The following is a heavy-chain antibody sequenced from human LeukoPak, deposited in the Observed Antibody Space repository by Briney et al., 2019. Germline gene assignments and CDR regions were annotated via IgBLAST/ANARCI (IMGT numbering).Heavy chain of an antibody. Sequence: PSETLSLTCTVSGGSISSSSYYWGWIRQPPGKGLEWIGSIYYRGSTYYNPSLKSRVTISVDTSKNQFSLKLSSVTAADTAVYYCARLLPCCNPGDYWGQGTLVTVSS. J-gene: IGHJ4*02. V-gene: IGHV4-39*07. CDR3: ARLLPCCNPGDY. CDR1: GGSISSSSYY. D-gene: IGHD3-9*01. CDR2: IYYRGST.